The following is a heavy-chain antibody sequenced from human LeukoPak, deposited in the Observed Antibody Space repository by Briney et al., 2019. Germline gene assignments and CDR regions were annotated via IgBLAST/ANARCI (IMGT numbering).Heavy chain of an antibody. CDR1: GFTFSSYS. J-gene: IGHJ4*02. Sequence: GRSLRLSCAASGFTFSSYSMNWVRQAPGKGLEWVSSISSSSSYIYYADSVKGRFTISRDNSKNTLYLQMNSLRAEDTAVYYCAKGRSRLYYDLPGIFDYWGQGTLVTVSS. V-gene: IGHV3-21*01. D-gene: IGHD3-3*01. CDR2: ISSSSSYI. CDR3: AKGRSRLYYDLPGIFDY.